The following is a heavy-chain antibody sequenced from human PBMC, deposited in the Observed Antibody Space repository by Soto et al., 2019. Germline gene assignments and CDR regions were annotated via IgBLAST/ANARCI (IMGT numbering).Heavy chain of an antibody. CDR3: ARDDSTDCSNGVCSFFYNHDMDV. Sequence: ASVKVSCKASGYSFTDYHIHWVRQAPGQGLEWLGRINPKSGGTSTAQKFQGWVTMTTDTSISTASMELTRLTSDDTAIYYCARDDSTDCSNGVCSFFYNHDMDVWGQGTTVTVSS. CDR2: INPKSGGT. CDR1: GYSFTDYH. V-gene: IGHV1-2*04. D-gene: IGHD2-8*01. J-gene: IGHJ6*02.